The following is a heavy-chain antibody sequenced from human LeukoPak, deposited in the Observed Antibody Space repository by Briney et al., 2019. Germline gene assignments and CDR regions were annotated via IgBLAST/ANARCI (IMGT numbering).Heavy chain of an antibody. Sequence: PGGSLRLSCAASGFSFSNSDMHWVRQAPGKGLEWVAFIRYDGSNKYYEDSVKGRLTISRDNAKNTLFLRMYSLRPEDTAVYYCVKEIRRNYFYGMDVWGRGTSVTVSS. CDR3: VKEIRRNYFYGMDV. J-gene: IGHJ6*02. CDR1: GFSFSNSD. V-gene: IGHV3-30*02. CDR2: IRYDGSNK.